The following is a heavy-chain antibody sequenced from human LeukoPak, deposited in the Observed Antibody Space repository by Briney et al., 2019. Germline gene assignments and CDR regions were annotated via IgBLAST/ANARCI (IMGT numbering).Heavy chain of an antibody. CDR3: AKDGTIGSPVAAAVAYLDS. J-gene: IGHJ4*02. D-gene: IGHD6-13*01. Sequence: PGGSLRLSCAASGFTFSSYAMSWVRQAPGKGLEWVSAISGSGGSTYYADSVKGRFTISRDNSRNTLFLQMNSLRAEDTAVYYCAKDGTIGSPVAAAVAYLDSWAQGALVILSS. V-gene: IGHV3-23*01. CDR1: GFTFSSYA. CDR2: ISGSGGST.